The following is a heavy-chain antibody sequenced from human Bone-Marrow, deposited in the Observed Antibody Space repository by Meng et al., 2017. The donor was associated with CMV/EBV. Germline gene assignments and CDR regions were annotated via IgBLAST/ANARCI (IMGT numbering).Heavy chain of an antibody. Sequence: GESLKISCAASGFTFSIYWMHWVRQVPGKGLEWVSRHYNDVSSISYADSVKGRFTISRDNSKNTLYLQMNSLRAEDTAVYYCAKEAACSGGSCYTAYFDYWGQGTLVTVSS. CDR2: HYNDVSSI. CDR1: GFTFSIYW. D-gene: IGHD2-15*01. J-gene: IGHJ4*02. V-gene: IGHV3-74*01. CDR3: AKEAACSGGSCYTAYFDY.